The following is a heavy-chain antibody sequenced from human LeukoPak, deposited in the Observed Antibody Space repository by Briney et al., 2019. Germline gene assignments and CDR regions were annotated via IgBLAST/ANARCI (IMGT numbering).Heavy chain of an antibody. V-gene: IGHV4-39*07. D-gene: IGHD3-22*01. CDR2: IYYSGNT. CDR3: ARPVTDDSRGYYYYFDY. J-gene: IGHJ4*02. CDR1: GGSISSSSYY. Sequence: PSETLSLTCTVSGGSISSSSYYWGWIRQPPGKGLEWIGSIYYSGNTYYNPSLKSRVTISLDTSKNQFSLKLSSETAADTAVYYCARPVTDDSRGYYYYFDYWGQGTLVTVSS.